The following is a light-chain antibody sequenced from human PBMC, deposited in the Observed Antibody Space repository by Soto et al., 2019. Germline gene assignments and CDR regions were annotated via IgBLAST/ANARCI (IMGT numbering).Light chain of an antibody. CDR2: GNG. V-gene: IGLV1-40*01. CDR1: SSNIGAGYD. Sequence: QSVLTQPPSVSGAPGQRVTLSCTGSSSNIGAGYDVHWYQQLPGTAPKLLLYGNGNRPSGVPDRFSGSKSGTSASLAITGLQAGDEADYYCQSYDSSLSCYVFGTGTKVTVL. J-gene: IGLJ1*01. CDR3: QSYDSSLSCYV.